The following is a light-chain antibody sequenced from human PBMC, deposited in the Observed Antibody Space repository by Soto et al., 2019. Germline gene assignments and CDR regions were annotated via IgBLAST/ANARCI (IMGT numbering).Light chain of an antibody. CDR1: QSVSAW. Sequence: DIQVTQSPSTLSASVGDRVTLTCRASQSVSAWLAWFQQKPGKAPKLLIYKTSNLESGVPSRFSGSGSGTECTLTISSLQPDDFATYYCQQYSSYEIFAFGPGTKVDIK. V-gene: IGKV1-5*03. J-gene: IGKJ3*01. CDR3: QQYSSYEIFA. CDR2: KTS.